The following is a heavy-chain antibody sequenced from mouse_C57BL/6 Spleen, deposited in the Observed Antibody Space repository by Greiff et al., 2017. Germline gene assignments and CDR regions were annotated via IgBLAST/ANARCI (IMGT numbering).Heavy chain of an antibody. V-gene: IGHV5-9-1*02. CDR2: ISSGGDYI. J-gene: IGHJ3*01. CDR1: GFTFSSYA. Sequence: EVMLVESGEGLVKPGGSLKLSCAASGFTFSSYAMSWVRQTPEKRLVWVAYISSGGDYIYYADTVKGRFTISRDNARNTLYLQMSSLKSEDTAMYYCTRYGNYGEFAYWGQGTLVTVSA. CDR3: TRYGNYGEFAY. D-gene: IGHD2-1*01.